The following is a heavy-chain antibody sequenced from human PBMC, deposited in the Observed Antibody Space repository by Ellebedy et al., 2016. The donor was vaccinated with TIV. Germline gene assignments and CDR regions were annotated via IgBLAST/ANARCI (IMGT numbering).Heavy chain of an antibody. CDR2: FDLEDGEM. J-gene: IGHJ4*02. CDR1: GYSLNQLA. D-gene: IGHD6-13*01. Sequence: AASVKVSCKVSGYSLNQLATHWVRQAPGQGLEWIGGFDLEDGEMFYAQKFQGRVTMIRDTSISTAYMELSSLRSDDTGVYYCARHSKPAGYTSTWAFDYWGQGTQVSVSS. V-gene: IGHV1-24*01. CDR3: ARHSKPAGYTSTWAFDY.